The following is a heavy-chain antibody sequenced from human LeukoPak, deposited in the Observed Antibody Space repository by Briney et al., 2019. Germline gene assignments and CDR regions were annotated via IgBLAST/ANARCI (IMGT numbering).Heavy chain of an antibody. CDR1: GFTFSSYA. D-gene: IGHD1-20*01. J-gene: IGHJ3*02. CDR2: ISGSGGST. Sequence: GGSLRLSCAASGFTFSSYAMSWVRQAPGKGLEWVSAISGSGGSTYYADSVKGRFTISRDNSKNTLYLQMNSPRAEDTAVYYCARPHNWNDPRDAFDIWGQGTMVTVSS. CDR3: ARPHNWNDPRDAFDI. V-gene: IGHV3-23*01.